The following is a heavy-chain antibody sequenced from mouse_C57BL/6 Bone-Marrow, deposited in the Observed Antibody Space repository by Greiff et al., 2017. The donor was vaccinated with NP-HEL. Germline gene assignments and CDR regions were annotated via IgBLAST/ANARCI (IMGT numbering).Heavy chain of an antibody. CDR3: ARWYYDSSFAY. CDR2: INPGSGGT. V-gene: IGHV1-54*01. CDR1: GYAFTNYL. J-gene: IGHJ3*01. Sequence: VQLQQSGAELVRPGTSVKVSCKASGYAFTNYLIEWVKQRPGQGLEWIGVINPGSGGTNYNEKFKGKATLTADKSSSTAYMQLSSLTSEDSAVYFCARWYYDSSFAYWGQGTLVTVSA. D-gene: IGHD2-4*01.